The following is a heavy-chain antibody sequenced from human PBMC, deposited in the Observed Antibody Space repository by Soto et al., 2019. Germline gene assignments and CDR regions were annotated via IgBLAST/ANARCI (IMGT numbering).Heavy chain of an antibody. CDR3: AKGGSSYYDSSGYRFDY. V-gene: IGHV3-23*01. Sequence: PGGSLRLSCAASGFTFSSYAMSWVRQAPGKGLEWVSAISGSGGSTYYADSVKGRFTISRDNSKNTLYLQMNSLRAEDTAVYYCAKGGSSYYDSSGYRFDYWGQGTLVTVS. D-gene: IGHD3-22*01. J-gene: IGHJ4*02. CDR1: GFTFSSYA. CDR2: ISGSGGST.